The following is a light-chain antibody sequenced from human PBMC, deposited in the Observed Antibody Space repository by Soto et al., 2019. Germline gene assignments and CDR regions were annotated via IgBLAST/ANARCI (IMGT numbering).Light chain of an antibody. CDR2: DAS. CDR1: QSISSW. V-gene: IGKV1-5*01. Sequence: DIPMTQSPSTLSASVGDRVTLTCRASQSISSWLAWYQQKPGKAPKLLVYDASSLESGAPSRFSGSGSGTEFTLTISSLEPDDCATYYCQQYNSYPRTFGQGTKVEIK. J-gene: IGKJ1*01. CDR3: QQYNSYPRT.